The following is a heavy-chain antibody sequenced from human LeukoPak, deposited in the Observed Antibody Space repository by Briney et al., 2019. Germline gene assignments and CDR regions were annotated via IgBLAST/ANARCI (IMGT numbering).Heavy chain of an antibody. CDR2: INPSGGST. CDR1: GYTFTCYY. D-gene: IGHD3-22*01. J-gene: IGHJ3*02. Sequence: ASVKVSCKASGYTFTCYYMHWVRQAPGQGLEWMGIINPSGGSTSYAQKFQGRVTMTRDMSTSTVYMELSSLRSEDTAVSYCARDLNYYDMVTNDDAFDIWGQGTMVTVSS. CDR3: ARDLNYYDMVTNDDAFDI. V-gene: IGHV1-46*01.